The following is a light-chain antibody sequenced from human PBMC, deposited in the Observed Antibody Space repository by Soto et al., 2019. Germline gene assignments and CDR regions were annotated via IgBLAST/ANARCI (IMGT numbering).Light chain of an antibody. CDR3: QHYNSYSEA. J-gene: IGKJ1*01. CDR1: QGIGNY. V-gene: IGKV1-27*01. Sequence: DIQMTQSPSSLSASVGDRVTITCRASQGIGNYLAWYQQKPGKVPKLLIYTSSTLQSGVPSRFSGSGSGTEFTLTISSLQPDDVATYYCQHYNSYSEAFGQGTKVDIK. CDR2: TSS.